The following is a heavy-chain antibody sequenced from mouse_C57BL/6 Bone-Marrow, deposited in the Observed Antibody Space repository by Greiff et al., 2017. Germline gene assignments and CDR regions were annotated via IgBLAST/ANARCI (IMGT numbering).Heavy chain of an antibody. Sequence: QVQLKQPGAELVKPGASVKMSCKASGYTFTSYWITWVKQRPGQGLEWIGDIYPGSGSTNYNEKFKRKATLTVDTSSSTAYLQLSSLTSEDSAVYYCARRTYYYGSSYEAWFAYWGQGTLVTVSA. CDR3: ARRTYYYGSSYEAWFAY. J-gene: IGHJ3*01. D-gene: IGHD1-1*01. CDR1: GYTFTSYW. CDR2: IYPGSGST. V-gene: IGHV1-55*01.